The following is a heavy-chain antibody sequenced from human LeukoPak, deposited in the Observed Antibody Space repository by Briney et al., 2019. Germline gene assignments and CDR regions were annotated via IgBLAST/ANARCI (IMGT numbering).Heavy chain of an antibody. J-gene: IGHJ4*02. CDR3: VKDGSGSYYTYYFDY. CDR1: GFTFSRYA. V-gene: IGHV3-64D*06. D-gene: IGHD3-10*01. CDR2: ISSNGGST. Sequence: GGFLRLSCSASGFTFSRYAMHWVRQAPGKGLEYVSAISSNGGSTYYADSVKGRFTISRDNSKNTLYLQMSSLRAEDTAVYYCVKDGSGSYYTYYFDYWGQGTLVTVSS.